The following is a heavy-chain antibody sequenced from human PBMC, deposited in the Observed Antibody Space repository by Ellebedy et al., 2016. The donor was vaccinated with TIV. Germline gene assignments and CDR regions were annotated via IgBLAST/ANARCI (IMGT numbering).Heavy chain of an antibody. D-gene: IGHD3-3*01. J-gene: IGHJ3*02. Sequence: SETLSLXXTVSGGSISSGGYYWGWIRQPPGKGLEWIGSIYYSGRTHYNPSLKSRVTISVDTSKNQFSLKLTSVNEADTAVYYCARDVWSGEAHRAFDIWGQGTMVTVSS. CDR1: GGSISSGGYY. V-gene: IGHV4-39*07. CDR3: ARDVWSGEAHRAFDI. CDR2: IYYSGRT.